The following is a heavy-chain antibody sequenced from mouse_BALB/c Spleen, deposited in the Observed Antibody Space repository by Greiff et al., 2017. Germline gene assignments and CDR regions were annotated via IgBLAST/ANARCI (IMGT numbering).Heavy chain of an antibody. Sequence: DVMLVESGGDLVKPGGSLKLSCAASGFTFSSYGMSWVRQTPDKRLEWVATISSGGSYTYYPDSVKGRFTISRDNAKNTLYLQMSSLKSEDTAMYYCARQAITTVVAHYFDYWGQGTTLTVSS. J-gene: IGHJ2*01. V-gene: IGHV5-6*02. CDR1: GFTFSSYG. CDR2: ISSGGSYT. CDR3: ARQAITTVVAHYFDY. D-gene: IGHD1-1*01.